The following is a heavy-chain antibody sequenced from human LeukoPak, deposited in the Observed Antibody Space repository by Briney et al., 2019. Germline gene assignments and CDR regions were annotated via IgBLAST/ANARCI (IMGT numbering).Heavy chain of an antibody. CDR2: IDITGST. Sequence: SETLSLTCTVSGASISNGTYYWNWIRQSAGKGLEWIGHIDITGSTNYNPSLKSRVTISVDTSKNQFSLRLSSVTAADTAVYYCARDVIAWGQGTLVTVSS. V-gene: IGHV4-61*09. CDR3: ARDVIA. CDR1: GASISNGTYY. J-gene: IGHJ5*02.